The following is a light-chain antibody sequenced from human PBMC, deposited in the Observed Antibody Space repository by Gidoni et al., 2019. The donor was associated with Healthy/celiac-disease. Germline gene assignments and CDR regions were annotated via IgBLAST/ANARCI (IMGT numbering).Light chain of an antibody. Sequence: QSALTRPASVSGSPGQSITISCTGTSSDVGGYNYVSLYQQHPGKAPKLMIYEVSNRPSGVSNRFSGSKSGNTASLTISGLQAEDEADYYCSSYTSSSTLVVFGGGTKLTVL. CDR1: SSDVGGYNY. CDR2: EVS. J-gene: IGLJ2*01. CDR3: SSYTSSSTLVV. V-gene: IGLV2-14*01.